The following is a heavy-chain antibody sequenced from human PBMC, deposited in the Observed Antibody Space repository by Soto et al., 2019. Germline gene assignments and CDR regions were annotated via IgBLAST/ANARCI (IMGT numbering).Heavy chain of an antibody. V-gene: IGHV1-24*01. D-gene: IGHD3-10*01. J-gene: IGHJ6*02. Sequence: GASVKACCKVSGYTQNDLSRQWVRQEPGKGLEWMGGFDPEDGETIYAQKFQGRVTMTEDTSTDTAYMELSSLRSEDTAVYYCATFQLAVRVAYVSPPRIYGMDVWGQGTTVTISS. CDR2: FDPEDGET. CDR3: ATFQLAVRVAYVSPPRIYGMDV. CDR1: GYTQNDLS.